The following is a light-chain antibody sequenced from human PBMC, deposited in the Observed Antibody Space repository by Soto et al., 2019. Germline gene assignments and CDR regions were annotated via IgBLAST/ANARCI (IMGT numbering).Light chain of an antibody. V-gene: IGLV2-8*01. J-gene: IGLJ1*01. CDR2: EVN. CDR3: SSYAGSSNV. Sequence: QSALTQPPSASGSPGQSVAISCTGTSSDAGGYNYVSWYQQHPGKAPKLMIYEVNKRPSGVPDRFSGSKSGNTASLTVSGLQAEDEADYYCSSYAGSSNVFGTGTKVTVL. CDR1: SSDAGGYNY.